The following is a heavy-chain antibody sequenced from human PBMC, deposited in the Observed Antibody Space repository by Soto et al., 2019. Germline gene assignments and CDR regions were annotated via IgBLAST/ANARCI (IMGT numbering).Heavy chain of an antibody. CDR1: GGSISSGGYY. Sequence: SETLSLTCTVSGGSISSGGYYWSWIRQHPGKGLEWIGYIYYSGSTYYNPSLKSRVTISVDTSKNQFSLKLSSVTAADTAVYYCARTKKITVVPAARRGYFDYWGQGTLVTVSS. D-gene: IGHD2-2*01. J-gene: IGHJ4*02. CDR2: IYYSGST. V-gene: IGHV4-31*03. CDR3: ARTKKITVVPAARRGYFDY.